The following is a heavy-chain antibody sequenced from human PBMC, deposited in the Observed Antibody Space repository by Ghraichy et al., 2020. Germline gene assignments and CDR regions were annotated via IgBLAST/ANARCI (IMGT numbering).Heavy chain of an antibody. CDR2: ISFDGSDK. CDR3: AKDLQGSSGWPDY. CDR1: GFTFSGYG. Sequence: GGSLRLSCAASGFTFSGYGMHWVRQAPGKGLEWVAVISFDGSDKYYADSVRGRFTISRDNSKNTLYVQMNSLRAEDTAVYYCAKDLQGSSGWPDYWGQGTLVTVSS. V-gene: IGHV3-30*18. J-gene: IGHJ4*02. D-gene: IGHD6-19*01.